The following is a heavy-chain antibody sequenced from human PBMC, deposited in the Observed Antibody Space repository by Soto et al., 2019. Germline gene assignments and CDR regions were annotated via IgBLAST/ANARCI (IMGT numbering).Heavy chain of an antibody. CDR1: GGTFSSYA. V-gene: IGHV1-69*13. Sequence: SVKVSCKASGGTFSSYAISWVRQAPGQGLEWMGGIIPIFGTANYAQKFQGRVTITADESTSTAYMELSSLRSEDTAVYYCASGLVGSYGYFDYWGQGTLVTVSS. CDR2: IIPIFGTA. D-gene: IGHD5-18*01. CDR3: ASGLVGSYGYFDY. J-gene: IGHJ4*02.